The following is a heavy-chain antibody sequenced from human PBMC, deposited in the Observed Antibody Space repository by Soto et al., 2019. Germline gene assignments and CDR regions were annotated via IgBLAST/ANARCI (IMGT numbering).Heavy chain of an antibody. CDR3: APHPRTDYYDSSGYYTVARVDY. D-gene: IGHD3-22*01. J-gene: IGHJ4*02. V-gene: IGHV3-23*01. CDR1: GFTFSSYA. CDR2: ISGSGGST. Sequence: EVQLLESGGGLVQPGGSLRLSCAASGFTFSSYAMSWVHQAPGKGLEWVSAISGSGGSTYYADSVKGRFTISRDNSKNTLYLQMNSLRAEDTAVYYCAPHPRTDYYDSSGYYTVARVDYWGQGTLVTVSS.